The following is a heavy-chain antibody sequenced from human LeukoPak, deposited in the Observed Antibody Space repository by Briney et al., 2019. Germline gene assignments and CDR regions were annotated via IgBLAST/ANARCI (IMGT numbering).Heavy chain of an antibody. CDR2: IKQDGSEK. V-gene: IGHV3-7*05. Sequence: GGSLRLPCAASGFTFSSYWMSWVRQAPGKGLEWVANIKQDGSEKYYVDSVKGRFTISRDNAKNSLYLQMNSLRAEDTAVYYCARDGYSSGWYSYYFDYWGQGTLVTVSS. J-gene: IGHJ4*02. CDR3: ARDGYSSGWYSYYFDY. CDR1: GFTFSSYW. D-gene: IGHD6-19*01.